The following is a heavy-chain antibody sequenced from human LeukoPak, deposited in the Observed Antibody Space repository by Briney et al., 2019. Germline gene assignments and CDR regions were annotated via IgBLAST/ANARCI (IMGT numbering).Heavy chain of an antibody. D-gene: IGHD5-18*01. CDR2: INHSGST. V-gene: IGHV4-34*01. J-gene: IGHJ4*02. CDR3: ARGLIRGYSYADDY. CDR1: GGSFSGYY. Sequence: SETLSLTCAVYGGSFSGYYWSWIRQPPGKGLEWTGEINHSGSTNYNPSLRSRGTISVNTSKNQFSLKLSSVTAADTAVYYCARGLIRGYSYADDYWGQGTLVTVSS.